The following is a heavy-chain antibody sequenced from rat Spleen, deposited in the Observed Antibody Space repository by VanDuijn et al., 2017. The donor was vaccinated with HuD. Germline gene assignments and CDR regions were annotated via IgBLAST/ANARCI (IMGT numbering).Heavy chain of an antibody. D-gene: IGHD1-11*01. Sequence: EVRLVESGGGLVRPGRSLKLSCAASGFTFSDYNMAWVRQAPKKGLEWVATISSDGSSTYYRDSVKGRFTISRDNAKSTLYLQMDSLRSEDTATYYCARERGLHWGQGTLVTVSS. CDR2: ISSDGSST. CDR3: ARERGLH. V-gene: IGHV5-7*01. J-gene: IGHJ3*01. CDR1: GFTFSDYN.